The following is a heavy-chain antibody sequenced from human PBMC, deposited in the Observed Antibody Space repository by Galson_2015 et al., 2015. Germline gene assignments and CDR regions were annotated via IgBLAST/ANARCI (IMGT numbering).Heavy chain of an antibody. Sequence: SLRLSCAAAGFTFSNYAMNWVRQAPGKGLEWVSGMSGSGTTTYYANSVKGRFTISRYNSKNTLYLHMNSLRAEDTALYYCARACLPCSGDSCYSIHRGFDYWGQGTLVTV. V-gene: IGHV3-23*01. J-gene: IGHJ4*02. D-gene: IGHD2-15*01. CDR2: MSGSGTTT. CDR3: ARACLPCSGDSCYSIHRGFDY. CDR1: GFTFSNYA.